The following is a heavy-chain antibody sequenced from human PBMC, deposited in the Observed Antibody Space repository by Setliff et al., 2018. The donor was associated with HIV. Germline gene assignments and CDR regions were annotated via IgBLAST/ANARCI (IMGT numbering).Heavy chain of an antibody. Sequence: PGGSLRLSCAAFGFTFSNYWMDWVRQVPGKGLEWVATIKKDGSEIYYVDSVKGRFTISRDNARTSVYLEMRSLRVEDTAVYLCANLWEMGAWGQGTLVTVSS. J-gene: IGHJ5*02. CDR2: IKKDGSEI. D-gene: IGHD1-26*01. CDR1: GFTFSNYW. CDR3: ANLWEMGA. V-gene: IGHV3-7*01.